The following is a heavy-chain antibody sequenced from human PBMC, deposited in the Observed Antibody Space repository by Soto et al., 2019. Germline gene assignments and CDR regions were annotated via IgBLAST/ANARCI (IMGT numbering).Heavy chain of an antibody. D-gene: IGHD5-12*01. CDR1: GYTFTGYY. Sequence: VASVKVSCKASGYTFTGYYMHWVRQAPGQGLEWMGWINPNSGGTNYAQKFQGRVTMTRDTSISTAYMELSRLRSDDTAVYYCARVKFGDGYNFPYFDYWGQGTLVTVSS. CDR3: ARVKFGDGYNFPYFDY. J-gene: IGHJ4*02. CDR2: INPNSGGT. V-gene: IGHV1-2*02.